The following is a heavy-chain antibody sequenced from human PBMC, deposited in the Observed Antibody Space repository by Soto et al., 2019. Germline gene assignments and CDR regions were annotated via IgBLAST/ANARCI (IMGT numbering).Heavy chain of an antibody. J-gene: IGHJ4*02. V-gene: IGHV3-23*01. CDR3: AKEVIAARPYYFDY. D-gene: IGHD6-6*01. Sequence: GALRLSCAASGFTCSSYAVSWARQTPGKGLEWVSTISASGSYTYYADSVKGRFTISRDNSKNTLYLQMRSLRAGDTATYYCAKEVIAARPYYFDYWGQGSLVTVSS. CDR2: ISASGSYT. CDR1: GFTCSSYA.